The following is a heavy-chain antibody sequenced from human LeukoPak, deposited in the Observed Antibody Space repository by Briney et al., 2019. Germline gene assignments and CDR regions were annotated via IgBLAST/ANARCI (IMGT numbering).Heavy chain of an antibody. D-gene: IGHD6-19*01. V-gene: IGHV3-48*01. J-gene: IGHJ3*02. CDR3: ARDIYTSGLRRDTFYM. Sequence: GGSLRLSCAASGFTFDNYCMSWVRQAPGKGLEWIAYISSVSSTIHYADCVKGRFTVSRDNAKNSLFLQMNSLRAEDTALYYCARDIYTSGLRRDTFYMWGPGTGVTVSS. CDR2: ISSVSSTI. CDR1: GFTFDNYC.